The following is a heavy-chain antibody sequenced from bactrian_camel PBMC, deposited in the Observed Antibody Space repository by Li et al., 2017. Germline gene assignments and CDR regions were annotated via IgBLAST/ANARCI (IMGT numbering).Heavy chain of an antibody. Sequence: HVQLVESGGGSVQPGGSLRLSCRASGVIVTRYCMGWFRQAPGKEREGIARVYTLGGSTIYADSVKGRFTISRDNAKNTLYLQMNGLKTEDTAVYYCTTASTWVPTYYWGQGTQFTVS. D-gene: IGHD5*01. V-gene: IGHV3S1*01. J-gene: IGHJ4*01. CDR3: TTASTWVPTYY. CDR1: GVIVTRYC. CDR2: VYTLGGST.